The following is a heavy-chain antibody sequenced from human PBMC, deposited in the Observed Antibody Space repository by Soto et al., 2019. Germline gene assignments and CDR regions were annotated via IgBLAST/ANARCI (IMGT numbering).Heavy chain of an antibody. V-gene: IGHV1-2*02. J-gene: IGHJ6*02. CDR1: GYTFSGYY. CDR3: AKSLTEGYCTITGCYTRPLYGMDV. CDR2: INPNSGGT. D-gene: IGHD2-2*02. Sequence: ASVKVSCKASGYTFSGYYIHWLRQAPGQGLEWMGWINPNSGGTNYAQKFQGRVTVTRDTPTSTAYMELSRLTSDDTAVYYCAKSLTEGYCTITGCYTRPLYGMDVWGQGTTVTVSS.